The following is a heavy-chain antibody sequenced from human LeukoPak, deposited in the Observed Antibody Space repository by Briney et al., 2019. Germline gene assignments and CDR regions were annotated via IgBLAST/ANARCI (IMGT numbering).Heavy chain of an antibody. V-gene: IGHV3-48*01. Sequence: GGSLRLSCAASGFTFRSYSMTWVRQAPGKGLEWVSSITYSSSTMYYADSVKGRFTVSRDNAKKSLYLQMNSLRAEDTAVYYCASGQQRDDAFDIWGQGTMVTVSS. CDR2: ITYSSSTM. CDR3: ASGQQRDDAFDI. D-gene: IGHD6-13*01. CDR1: GFTFRSYS. J-gene: IGHJ3*02.